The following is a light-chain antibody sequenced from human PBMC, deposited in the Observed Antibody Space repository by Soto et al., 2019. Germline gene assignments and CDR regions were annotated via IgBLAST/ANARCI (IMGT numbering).Light chain of an antibody. J-gene: IGKJ3*01. CDR1: QSVSSS. CDR3: QQRRNWPPEVT. CDR2: DAS. V-gene: IGKV3-11*01. Sequence: EIVLTQSPDTLSLSPGERATLSCRASQSVSSSLAWYQQKPGQAPRLLIYDASNRATGIPARFSGSGSGTDFALTISSLEPEDVAVYYCQQRRNWPPEVTFGPGTKVDIK.